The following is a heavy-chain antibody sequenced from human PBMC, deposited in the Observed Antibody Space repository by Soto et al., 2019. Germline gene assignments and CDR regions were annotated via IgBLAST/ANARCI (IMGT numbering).Heavy chain of an antibody. Sequence: SETLSLTCTVSGGSISSSSSYWGWIRQPPGKGLEWVGNIYYLGNTYYNPSLGSRVTISVDTSKNQFSLKLRSVTAADTAVFYCAGLYPYESSGWYQGSYFDYWGQGTLV. J-gene: IGHJ4*02. CDR1: GGSISSSSSY. CDR2: IYYLGNT. CDR3: AGLYPYESSGWYQGSYFDY. D-gene: IGHD3-22*01. V-gene: IGHV4-39*01.